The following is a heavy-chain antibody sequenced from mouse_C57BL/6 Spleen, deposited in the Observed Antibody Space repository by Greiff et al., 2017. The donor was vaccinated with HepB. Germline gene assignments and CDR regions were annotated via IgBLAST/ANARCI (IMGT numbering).Heavy chain of an antibody. CDR1: GYSITSGYY. CDR3: ARVSPTTVVARDAMDY. D-gene: IGHD1-1*01. Sequence: EVHLVESGPGLVKPSQSLSLTCSVTGYSITSGYYWNWIRQFPGNKLEWMGYISYAGSNNYNPSLKNRISITRDTSKNQFFLKLNSVTTEDTATYYCARVSPTTVVARDAMDYWGQGTSVTVSS. CDR2: ISYAGSN. V-gene: IGHV3-6*01. J-gene: IGHJ4*01.